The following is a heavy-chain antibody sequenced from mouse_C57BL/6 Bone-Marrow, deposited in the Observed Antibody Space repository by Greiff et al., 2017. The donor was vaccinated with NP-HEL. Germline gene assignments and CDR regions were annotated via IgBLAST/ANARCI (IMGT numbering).Heavy chain of an antibody. J-gene: IGHJ2*01. CDR1: GYTFTSYW. D-gene: IGHD4-1*01. CDR2: IDPSDSYT. CDR3: ARGGGTWDY. V-gene: IGHV1-59*01. Sequence: LQQPGAELVRPGTSVKLSCKASGYTFTSYWMHWVKQRPGQGLEWIGVIDPSDSYTNYNQKFKGKATLTVDTSSSTAYMQLSSLTSEDSAVYYCARGGGTWDYWGQGTTLTVSS.